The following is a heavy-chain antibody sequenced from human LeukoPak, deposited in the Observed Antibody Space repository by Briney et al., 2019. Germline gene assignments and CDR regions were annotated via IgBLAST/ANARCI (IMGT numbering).Heavy chain of an antibody. CDR3: VRDYYDTSGHRFDY. J-gene: IGHJ4*02. V-gene: IGHV4-30-2*02. Sequence: SQTLSLTCAVSGGSISSGGYSWSWIRQPPGKGLEWIGYIYHSGSTYYNPSLKSRVTISVDRSKNQFSLKLSSVTAADTAVYYCVRDYYDTSGHRFDYWGQGTLVTVSS. CDR2: IYHSGST. D-gene: IGHD3-22*01. CDR1: GGSISSGGYS.